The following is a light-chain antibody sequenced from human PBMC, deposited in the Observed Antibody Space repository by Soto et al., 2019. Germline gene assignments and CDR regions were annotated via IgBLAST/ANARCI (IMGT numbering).Light chain of an antibody. V-gene: IGKV3-20*01. Sequence: EIVLTQSPGTLSLSPGERAALSCGASQSVSSNYLAWYQQKPGQAPRLLIYGASNRATDIPDRFSGSGSGTDFTLTISRLEPEDFAVYYCHQYGSSPSTFGQGTKVDIK. CDR3: HQYGSSPST. CDR2: GAS. J-gene: IGKJ1*01. CDR1: QSVSSNY.